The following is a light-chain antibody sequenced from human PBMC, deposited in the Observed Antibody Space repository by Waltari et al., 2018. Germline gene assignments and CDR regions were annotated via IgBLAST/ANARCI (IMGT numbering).Light chain of an antibody. CDR3: QKYNRLPAT. J-gene: IGKJ1*01. CDR1: GSIGKY. Sequence: SCRASGSIGKYLACYQQRPGQAPRLVMFHASNRATGIPDRFSGSGSGTDFSLTISRLEPEDFAVYYCQKYNRLPATFGEGTKVEIK. CDR2: HAS. V-gene: IGKV3-20*01.